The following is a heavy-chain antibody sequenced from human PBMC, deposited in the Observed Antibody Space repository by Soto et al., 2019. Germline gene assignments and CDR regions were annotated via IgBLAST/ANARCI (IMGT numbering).Heavy chain of an antibody. CDR2: INPYNGNT. V-gene: IGHV1-18*01. J-gene: IGHJ4*02. CDR1: GYTFTSYA. D-gene: IGHD5-18*01. CDR3: ARDTAMALPDA. Sequence: QVQLVQSGTEVKKPGASVKVSCKASGYTFTSYAISWVRQAPGQGLEWMGWINPYNGNTSCAQKLQGRVTMTTDTPTRTAYMELRSLRSDDTAVYYCARDTAMALPDAWGQGTLVTVSS.